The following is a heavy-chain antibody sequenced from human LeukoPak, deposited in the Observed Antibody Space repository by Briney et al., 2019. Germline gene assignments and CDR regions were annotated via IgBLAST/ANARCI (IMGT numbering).Heavy chain of an antibody. CDR2: INPNSGGT. J-gene: IGHJ6*02. V-gene: IGHV1-2*02. CDR1: GYTFTGYY. CDR3: ARVGDDMVRGIHYYYGMDV. Sequence: GASVKVSCKASGYTFTGYYMHWVRQAPGQGLEWMGWINPNSGGTNYAQKFQGRVTMTRDMSISTAYMELSRLRSDDTAVYYCARVGDDMVRGIHYYYGMDVWGQGTTVTVSS. D-gene: IGHD3-10*01.